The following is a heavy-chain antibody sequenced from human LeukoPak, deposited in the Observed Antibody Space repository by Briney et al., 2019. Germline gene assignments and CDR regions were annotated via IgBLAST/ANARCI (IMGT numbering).Heavy chain of an antibody. CDR3: AREYYESNKAPALDI. Sequence: SETLSLTCTVSGGAINSGSHYWSWIRQSAGKGLEWIGRIYTSGTTNSNPSLKSRVTISVDTSKNQFSLKLSSVTAADTAVYYCAREYYESNKAPALDIWGQGTMVTVSS. CDR1: GGAINSGSHY. D-gene: IGHD3-22*01. V-gene: IGHV4-61*02. J-gene: IGHJ3*02. CDR2: IYTSGTT.